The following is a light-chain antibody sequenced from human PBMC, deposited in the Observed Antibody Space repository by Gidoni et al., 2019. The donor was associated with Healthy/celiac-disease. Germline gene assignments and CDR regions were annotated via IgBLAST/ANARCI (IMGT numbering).Light chain of an antibody. Sequence: EIVLTQSPATLSLPPGERATLSCRASQSFSSYLAWYQQKPGQAPRLLIYDASNRATGIPARFSGSGSGTDFTLTISSLEPEDFAVDYCQQRSNWPPLFTFGPGTKVDIK. V-gene: IGKV3-11*01. J-gene: IGKJ3*01. CDR3: QQRSNWPPLFT. CDR2: DAS. CDR1: QSFSSY.